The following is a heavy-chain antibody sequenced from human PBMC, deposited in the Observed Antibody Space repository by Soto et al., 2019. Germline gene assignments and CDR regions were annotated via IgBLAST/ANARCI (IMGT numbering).Heavy chain of an antibody. Sequence: PSETLSLTCSVSGASIRSYFWSWVRQPAGQGLEWIGHIYIRGTTSYNPSLEGRVTLSLDTSKNQVSLVVTSVTAADTAVYYCARNPYVRGNYYLFDPWRPRTLVTVSS. CDR3: ARNPYVRGNYYLFDP. CDR1: GASIRSYF. V-gene: IGHV4-4*07. CDR2: IYIRGTT. J-gene: IGHJ5*02. D-gene: IGHD3-22*01.